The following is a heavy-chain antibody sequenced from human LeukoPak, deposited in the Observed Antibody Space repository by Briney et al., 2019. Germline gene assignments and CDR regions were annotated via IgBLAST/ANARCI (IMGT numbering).Heavy chain of an antibody. V-gene: IGHV4-34*01. CDR2: IYYSGST. Sequence: SETLSLTCAVYGGSFSGYYWSWIRQPPGKGLEWIGSIYYSGSTYYNPSLKSRVTISVDTSKNQFSLKLSSVTAADTAVYYCARQGGYSLPSDYWGQGTLVTVSS. CDR3: ARQGGYSLPSDY. D-gene: IGHD2-15*01. CDR1: GGSFSGYY. J-gene: IGHJ4*02.